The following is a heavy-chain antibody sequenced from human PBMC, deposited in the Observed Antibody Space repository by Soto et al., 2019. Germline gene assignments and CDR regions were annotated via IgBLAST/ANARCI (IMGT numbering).Heavy chain of an antibody. CDR1: GFTFSSYA. D-gene: IGHD3-10*01. J-gene: IGHJ6*02. V-gene: IGHV3-7*05. CDR3: ARDINYSAV. CDR2: IKQDGSEK. Sequence: PGGSLRLSCASSGFTFSSYAMIWVRQAPGKGLEWVANIKQDGSEKYYVDSVKGRFTISRDNAKNSLYLQMNSLRAEDTAVYYCARDINYSAVWGQGTTVTVSS.